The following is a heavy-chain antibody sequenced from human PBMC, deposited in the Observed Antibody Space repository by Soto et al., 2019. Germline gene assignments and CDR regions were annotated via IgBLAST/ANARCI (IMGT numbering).Heavy chain of an antibody. CDR2: INHSGST. CDR3: ARGFPSYDFWSGYYYYYGMDV. Sequence: TLSLTCAVYGGSFSGYYWSWIRQPPGKGLEWIGEINHSGSTNYNPSLKSRVTISVDTSKNQFSLKLSSVTAADTAVYYCARGFPSYDFWSGYYYYYGMDVWGQGTTVTVSS. V-gene: IGHV4-34*01. CDR1: GGSFSGYY. J-gene: IGHJ6*02. D-gene: IGHD3-3*01.